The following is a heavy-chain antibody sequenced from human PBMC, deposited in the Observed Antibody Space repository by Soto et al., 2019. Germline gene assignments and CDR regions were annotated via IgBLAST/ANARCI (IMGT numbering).Heavy chain of an antibody. D-gene: IGHD6-19*01. CDR3: ARQREPGIAVAGRNYCYGMDV. Sequence: GESLKISDKGSVANVTRYRMGPVRQMPGKVPECMGIIYPAXSDTIYSPSFQGQVTISGDKPISTAYLQCSSLKASDTAMYYCARQREPGIAVAGRNYCYGMDVGGKGTTVTVSS. CDR1: VANVTRYR. V-gene: IGHV5-51*01. J-gene: IGHJ6*04. CDR2: IYPAXSDT.